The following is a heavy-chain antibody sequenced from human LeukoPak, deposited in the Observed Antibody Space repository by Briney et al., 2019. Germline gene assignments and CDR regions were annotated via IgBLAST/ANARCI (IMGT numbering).Heavy chain of an antibody. V-gene: IGHV4-39*01. CDR1: GGSITSSSHY. Sequence: PSETLSLTCTVSGGSITSSSHYWGWIRQPPGKGLEWIGSIYYSGSTYYNLSLKSRVTISVDTSKNQFSLKLTSVTAADTAIYYCASHRGLLWFGELTGFDYWGQGTLASVSS. J-gene: IGHJ4*02. CDR2: IYYSGST. CDR3: ASHRGLLWFGELTGFDY. D-gene: IGHD3-10*01.